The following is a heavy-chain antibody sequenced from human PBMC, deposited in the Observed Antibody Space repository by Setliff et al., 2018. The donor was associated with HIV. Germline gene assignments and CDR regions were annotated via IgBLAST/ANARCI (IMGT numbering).Heavy chain of an antibody. V-gene: IGHV4-34*01. CDR2: IHHGGST. J-gene: IGHJ2*01. Sequence: TLSLTCAVYGGSFTAYYWTWIRQPPGRGLEWIGEIHHGGSTNYMPSLKNRVTISVDTAKSHFSLKLNSVTAADTAVYYCALKKDVAWFIDLWGRGTQVTVSS. D-gene: IGHD5-12*01. CDR1: GGSFTAYY. CDR3: ALKKDVAWFIDL.